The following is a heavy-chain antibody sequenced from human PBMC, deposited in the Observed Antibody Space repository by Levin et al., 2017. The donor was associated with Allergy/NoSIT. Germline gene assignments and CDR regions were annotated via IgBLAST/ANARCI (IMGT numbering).Heavy chain of an antibody. CDR2: ISYDGSNK. J-gene: IGHJ4*02. Sequence: GGSLRLSCAASGFTFSSYAMHWVRQAPGKGLEWVSVISYDGSNKYYADSVKGRFTISRDNSKNTLYLQMNSLRAEDTAVYYCARDRGYCSSTSCYDGYFDYWGQGTLVTVSS. V-gene: IGHV3-30-3*01. D-gene: IGHD2-2*01. CDR1: GFTFSSYA. CDR3: ARDRGYCSSTSCYDGYFDY.